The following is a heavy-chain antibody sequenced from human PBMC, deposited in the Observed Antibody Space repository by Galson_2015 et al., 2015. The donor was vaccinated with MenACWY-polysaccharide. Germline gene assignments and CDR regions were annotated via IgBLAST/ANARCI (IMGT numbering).Heavy chain of an antibody. D-gene: IGHD3-3*01. J-gene: IGHJ5*02. V-gene: IGHV3-7*03. CDR1: GFTFSNYG. CDR3: AKDSTDFWSVAGRFDH. Sequence: ALRLSCAVSGFTFSNYGMTWVRQAPGKGLEWVADIKKDGSEKHYADSVKGRFTISRDNSKNTLYLQMNSLRAEDTAVYYCAKDSTDFWSVAGRFDHWGQGTLVTVSS. CDR2: IKKDGSEK.